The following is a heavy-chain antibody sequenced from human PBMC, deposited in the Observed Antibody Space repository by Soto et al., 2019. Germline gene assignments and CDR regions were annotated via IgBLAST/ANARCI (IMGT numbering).Heavy chain of an antibody. J-gene: IGHJ6*03. CDR2: ISGKPNRYAT. CDR1: GFTFFRGSA. D-gene: IGHD1-7*01. CDR3: TRGLNVRTPKDKVICDSYYMDV. Sequence: DVQLVESGGDLVHPGGSLKLSCAASGFTFFRGSAIHWFRQASGKGLEGAGRISGKPNRYATAYGQSMYGRFTISRDDSKTTAYLQMSNLESEDTTVYYCTRGLNVRTPKDKVICDSYYMDVWGKGPKITVAS. V-gene: IGHV3-73*01.